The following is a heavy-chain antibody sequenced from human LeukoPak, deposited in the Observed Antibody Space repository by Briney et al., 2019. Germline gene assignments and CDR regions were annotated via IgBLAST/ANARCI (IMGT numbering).Heavy chain of an antibody. CDR2: INHSGST. CDR3: ARSLNPLLWFGELLSGSSYFDY. D-gene: IGHD3-10*01. V-gene: IGHV4-34*01. Sequence: SETLSLTCAVYGGSFSGYYCSWIRQPLGKGLEWIGEINHSGSTNYNPSLKSRVTISVDTSKNQFSLKLSSVTAADTAVYYCARSLNPLLWFGELLSGSSYFDYWGQGTLVTVSS. CDR1: GGSFSGYY. J-gene: IGHJ4*02.